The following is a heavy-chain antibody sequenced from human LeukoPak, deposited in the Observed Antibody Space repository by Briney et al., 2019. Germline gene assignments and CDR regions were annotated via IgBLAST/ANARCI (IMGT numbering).Heavy chain of an antibody. J-gene: IGHJ4*02. CDR3: ARVNGFTPPTLVVYPYYFDY. CDR2: MNPNSGAT. CDR1: GYTFTGYH. V-gene: IGHV1-2*04. D-gene: IGHD2-2*02. Sequence: VSVKVSCKASGYTFTGYHLHWVRQAPGQGLEWMGWMNPNSGATNFAQKYQGWVTITRDTSISTAYMDLRGLRSEDTAVYYCARVNGFTPPTLVVYPYYFDYWGQGTLVTVSS.